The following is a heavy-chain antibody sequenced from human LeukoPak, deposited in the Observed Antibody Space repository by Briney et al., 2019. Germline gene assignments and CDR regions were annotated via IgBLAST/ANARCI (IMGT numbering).Heavy chain of an antibody. CDR2: INPNSGGT. V-gene: IGHV1-2*02. J-gene: IGHJ3*02. Sequence: ASVKVSCEASGYTFTGYYMHWVRQAPGKGLEWMGWINPNSGGTNYAQKFQGRVTMTRDTSISTAYMELSRLRSDDTAVYHCARDGDAGAFDIWGQGTMVTVSS. CDR1: GYTFTGYY. CDR3: ARDGDAGAFDI. D-gene: IGHD7-27*01.